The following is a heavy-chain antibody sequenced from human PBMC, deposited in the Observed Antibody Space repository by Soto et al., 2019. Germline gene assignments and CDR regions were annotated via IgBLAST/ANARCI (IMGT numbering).Heavy chain of an antibody. D-gene: IGHD4-17*01. CDR2: ISSSSSTI. J-gene: IGHJ4*02. V-gene: IGHV3-48*01. CDR1: GFTFSSYS. Sequence: EVQLVESGGGLVQPGGSLRLSCAASGFTFSSYSMNWVRQAPGKGLEWVSYISSSSSTIYYADSVKGRFTISRDNAKNSLYLQMNSLRAEDTAVYYCASTPWTVTSPPPFDYWGQGTLVTVSS. CDR3: ASTPWTVTSPPPFDY.